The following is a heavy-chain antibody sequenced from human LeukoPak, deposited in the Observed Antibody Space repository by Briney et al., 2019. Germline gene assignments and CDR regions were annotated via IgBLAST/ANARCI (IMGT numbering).Heavy chain of an antibody. CDR3: ARAAYKYSYDLLYYFDY. V-gene: IGHV3-33*01. D-gene: IGHD5-18*01. CDR1: GFTFSSYG. CDR2: IWYDGSNK. Sequence: GGSLRLSCAASGFTFSSYGMHWVRQAPGKGLEWVAVIWYDGSNKYYADSVKGRFTISRDNSKNTLYLQMNSLRAEDTAVYYCARAAYKYSYDLLYYFDYWGQGTLVTVSS. J-gene: IGHJ4*02.